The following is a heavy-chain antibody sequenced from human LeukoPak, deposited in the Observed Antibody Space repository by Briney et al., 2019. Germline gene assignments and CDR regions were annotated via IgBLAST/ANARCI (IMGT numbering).Heavy chain of an antibody. Sequence: PSETLSLTCAVYGGPFSGYYWSWIRQPPGKGLEWIGEINHSGSTNYNPSLKSRVTISVDTSENQFSLKLSSVTAADTAVYYCARRTVEMATINDYWGQGTLVTVSS. CDR1: GGPFSGYY. CDR3: ARRTVEMATINDY. V-gene: IGHV4-34*01. CDR2: INHSGST. D-gene: IGHD5-24*01. J-gene: IGHJ4*02.